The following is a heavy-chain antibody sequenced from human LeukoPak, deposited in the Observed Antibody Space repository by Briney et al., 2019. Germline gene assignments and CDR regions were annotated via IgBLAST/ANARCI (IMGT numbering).Heavy chain of an antibody. CDR1: GFTFSSYS. CDR2: IWYDGINK. Sequence: GRSLRLSCAASGFTFSSYSMHWVRQAPGKGLEWVALIWYDGINKYYADSVKGRFTISRDNSKNTLFLQVNSLRAEDTAVYYCARAGSDIAVAVPFDYWGQGTLVTVSS. V-gene: IGHV3-33*08. J-gene: IGHJ4*02. CDR3: ARAGSDIAVAVPFDY. D-gene: IGHD6-19*01.